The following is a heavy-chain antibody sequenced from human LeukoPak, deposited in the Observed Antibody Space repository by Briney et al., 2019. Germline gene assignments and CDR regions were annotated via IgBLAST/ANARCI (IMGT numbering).Heavy chain of an antibody. CDR3: ARAGTVGSADY. Sequence: GGSLRPSGGAPGFTFSQYWMGWVRQAPGKGLGWVATMNQDGSQRYNVDSMEGRFTISRDNPINSMYLQMNSLRADDTAIYYCARAGTVGSADYWGRGILVTVSS. CDR1: GFTFSQYW. CDR2: MNQDGSQR. D-gene: IGHD3-10*01. V-gene: IGHV3-7*03. J-gene: IGHJ4*02.